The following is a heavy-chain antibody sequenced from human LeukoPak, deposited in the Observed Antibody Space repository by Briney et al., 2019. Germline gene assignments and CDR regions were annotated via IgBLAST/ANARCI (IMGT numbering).Heavy chain of an antibody. D-gene: IGHD1-1*01. CDR3: ARDLANWNFDY. CDR2: INPSGGST. CDR1: GYTFTGYY. V-gene: IGHV1-46*01. J-gene: IGHJ4*02. Sequence: GASVKVSCKASGYTFTGYYMHWVRQAPGQGLEWMGIINPSGGSTSYAQKFQGRVTMTRDTSTSTVYMELSSLRSEDTAVYYCARDLANWNFDYWGQGTLVTVSS.